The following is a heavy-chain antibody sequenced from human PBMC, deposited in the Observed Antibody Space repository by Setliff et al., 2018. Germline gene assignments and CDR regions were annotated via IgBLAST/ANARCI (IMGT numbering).Heavy chain of an antibody. CDR1: GGTFSDYH. D-gene: IGHD6-19*01. CDR2: INHRGST. V-gene: IGHV4-34*01. Sequence: SETLSLTCAAYGGTFSDYHWTWIRQSPEKGLEWIGEINHRGSTNYNPSLKSRVTISIDTSKDQFSLKLSSVTAADTAVYYCARAISGWYSAHYYYMDVWGKGTTVTVSS. J-gene: IGHJ6*03. CDR3: ARAISGWYSAHYYYMDV.